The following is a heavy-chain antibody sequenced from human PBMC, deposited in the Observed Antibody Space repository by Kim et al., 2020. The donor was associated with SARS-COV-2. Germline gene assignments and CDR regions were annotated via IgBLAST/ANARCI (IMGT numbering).Heavy chain of an antibody. Sequence: SETLSLTCTVSGGSISSSSYYWGWIRQPPGKGLEWIGSMYYSGSTYYNPSLKSRVTISVDTSKNQFSLKLSSVTAADTALYYCARHGYDYGDYQLDYWGQGTLVTVSS. CDR3: ARHGYDYGDYQLDY. CDR2: MYYSGST. J-gene: IGHJ4*02. CDR1: GGSISSSSYY. V-gene: IGHV4-39*01. D-gene: IGHD4-17*01.